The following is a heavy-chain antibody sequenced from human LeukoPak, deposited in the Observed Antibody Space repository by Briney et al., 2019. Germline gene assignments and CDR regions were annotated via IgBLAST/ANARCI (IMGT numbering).Heavy chain of an antibody. Sequence: GGSLRLSCAASGFTFSSYGMHWVRQAPGKGLEWVAVISYDGSNKYYADSVKGRFTISRDNAENSLFLQMNSLRVEDTAVYYCAREWQGGIAAAGTRIEGDYWGQGTLVAVSS. V-gene: IGHV3-30*03. J-gene: IGHJ4*02. CDR1: GFTFSSYG. D-gene: IGHD6-13*01. CDR2: ISYDGSNK. CDR3: AREWQGGIAAAGTRIEGDY.